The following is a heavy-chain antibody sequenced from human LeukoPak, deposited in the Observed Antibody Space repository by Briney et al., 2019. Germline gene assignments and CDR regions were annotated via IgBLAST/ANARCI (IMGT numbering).Heavy chain of an antibody. J-gene: IGHJ3*02. CDR3: AIPRSSSWYSDAFDI. D-gene: IGHD6-13*01. V-gene: IGHV5-51*01. CDR2: IYPGDSDT. CDR1: GYSFTGYW. Sequence: GESLKISCKGSGYSFTGYWIGWVRQMPGKGLEWMGIIYPGDSDTRYSPSFQGQVTISADKSISTAYLQWSSLKASDTAMYYCAIPRSSSWYSDAFDIWGQGTMVTVSS.